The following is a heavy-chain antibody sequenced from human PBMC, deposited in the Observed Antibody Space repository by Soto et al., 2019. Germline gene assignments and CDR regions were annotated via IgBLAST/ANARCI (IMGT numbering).Heavy chain of an antibody. V-gene: IGHV4-59*01. CDR2: IFYSGST. CDR3: ARRYGSAFDI. CDR1: GGSISSYY. J-gene: IGHJ3*02. D-gene: IGHD4-17*01. Sequence: SETPSLTCPVPGGSISSYYWSWIRQPPGKGLEWIGYIFYSGSTNYNPSLKSRVTISVDTSKNQFSLKLSSVTAADTAVYYCARRYGSAFDIWGHGTMVT.